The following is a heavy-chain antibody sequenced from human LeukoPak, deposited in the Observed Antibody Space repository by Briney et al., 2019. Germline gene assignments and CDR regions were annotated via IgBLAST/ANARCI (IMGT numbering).Heavy chain of an antibody. CDR3: TRGDFYVGAQDS. CDR2: IYSDESSA. D-gene: IGHD1-26*01. CDR1: GITFSNYW. J-gene: IGHJ4*02. V-gene: IGHV3-74*01. Sequence: QPGGSLRLACTASGITFSNYWMHWVRQAPGEGLVWVSRIYSDESSATYADSVKGRFTISRDNAKNTLYLQMHSLRAEDTAVYYCTRGDFYVGAQDSWGQGTLVAVSS.